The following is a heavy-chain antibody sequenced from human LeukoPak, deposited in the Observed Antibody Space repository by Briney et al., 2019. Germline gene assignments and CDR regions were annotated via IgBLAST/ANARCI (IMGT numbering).Heavy chain of an antibody. J-gene: IGHJ5*02. CDR3: ARLETSVTEHNWFDP. CDR1: GASISSSAYY. D-gene: IGHD2-21*02. V-gene: IGHV4-39*01. Sequence: SEALSLTCTVSGASISSSAYYWGWIRQPPGKGLEWIGSIGGSNYYRGSTYYNPSLKSRVTIHVDTSKDQFSLKLSSVTAADTAVYYCARLETSVTEHNWFDPWGQGTLVTVSS. CDR2: IGGSNYYRGST.